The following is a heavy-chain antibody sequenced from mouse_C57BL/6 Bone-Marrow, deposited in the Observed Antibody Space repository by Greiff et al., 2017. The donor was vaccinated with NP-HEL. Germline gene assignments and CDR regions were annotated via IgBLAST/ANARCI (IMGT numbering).Heavy chain of an antibody. CDR1: GFNIKDDY. CDR3: TTPSNQTYSFDY. Sequence: EVQLQQSGAELVRPGASVKLSCTASGFNIKDDYMHWVKQRPEQGLEWIGWIDPENGDTEYASKFQGKATITADTSSNTAYLQLTSLTSEDTAVYYCTTPSNQTYSFDYWGQGTTLTVSS. J-gene: IGHJ2*01. CDR2: IDPENGDT. D-gene: IGHD2-5*01. V-gene: IGHV14-4*01.